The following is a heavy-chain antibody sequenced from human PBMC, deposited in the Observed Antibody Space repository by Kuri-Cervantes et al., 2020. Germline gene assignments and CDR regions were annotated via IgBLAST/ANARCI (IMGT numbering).Heavy chain of an antibody. J-gene: IGHJ4*02. V-gene: IGHV3-30-3*01. D-gene: IGHD3-10*01. CDR3: ARPFGYYFDY. CDR2: ISYDGSNK. Sequence: LSLTCAASGFTFSSYAMHWVRQAPGKGLEWVAVISYDGSNKYYADSVKGRFTISRDNSKDTLYLQMNSLRAEDTAVYYCARPFGYYFDYWGQGTLVTVSS. CDR1: GFTFSSYA.